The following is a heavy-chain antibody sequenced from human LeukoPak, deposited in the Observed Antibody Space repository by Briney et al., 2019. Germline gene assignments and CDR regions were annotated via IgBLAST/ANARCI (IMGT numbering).Heavy chain of an antibody. CDR1: GGSISSYY. J-gene: IGHJ6*03. CDR3: ARGIGEYCYDSGAYYYYYMDV. CDR2: IYTSRST. V-gene: IGHV4-4*07. D-gene: IGHD3-10*01. Sequence: SETLSLTSTVSGGSISSYYWSWTRQPAGKGREWIGRIYTSRSTNYNPSLKSRVTMSVDTTKTRFSLKLSSVTGEHTAVYYCARGIGEYCYDSGAYYYYYMDVWGKGTTVTISS.